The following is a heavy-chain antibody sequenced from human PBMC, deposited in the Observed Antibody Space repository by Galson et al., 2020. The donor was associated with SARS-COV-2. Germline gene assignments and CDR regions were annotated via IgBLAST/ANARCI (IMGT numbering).Heavy chain of an antibody. CDR2: ISNAGTT. CDR1: GGAMTNSY. D-gene: IGHD2-21*02. V-gene: IGHV4-59*01. CDR3: ARGDSITPFDS. J-gene: IGHJ4*02. Sequence: SETLSLTCTVPGGAMTNSYGSSVRQPPGKGLEWHGYISNAGTTNYNPSRKSRVSIPVDTSKNQCSLSLISVTTTDPAGYFCARGDSITPFDSWGQGTLVTVSS.